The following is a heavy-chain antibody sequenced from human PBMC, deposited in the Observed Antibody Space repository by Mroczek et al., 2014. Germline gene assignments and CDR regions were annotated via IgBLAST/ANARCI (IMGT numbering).Heavy chain of an antibody. CDR1: GFTFSSYA. Sequence: EVQLVETGGGLVQPGGSLRLSCAASGFTFSSYAMSWVRQAPGKGLEWVSAISGSGGSTYYADSVKGRFTISRDNSKNTLYLQMNSLRAEDTAVYYCAKDYHYYDFWSGSEPYYFDYWAREPWSPSPQ. D-gene: IGHD3-3*01. J-gene: IGHJ4*02. V-gene: IGHV3-23*04. CDR2: ISGSGGST. CDR3: AKDYHYYDFWSGSEPYYFDY.